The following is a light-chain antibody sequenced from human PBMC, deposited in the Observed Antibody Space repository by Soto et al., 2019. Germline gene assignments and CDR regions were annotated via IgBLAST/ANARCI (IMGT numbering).Light chain of an antibody. Sequence: QSALTQPRSVSGSPGQSVTISCTGTNSDIGGYNYVSWYQQHPGKAPKVMIYDVSRRPSGVPDRFFGSKSGNTASLTISGLQAEDEADYYCCSYAGTYNFWVFGGGTKLTVL. CDR3: CSYAGTYNFWV. CDR2: DVS. CDR1: NSDIGGYNY. J-gene: IGLJ3*02. V-gene: IGLV2-11*01.